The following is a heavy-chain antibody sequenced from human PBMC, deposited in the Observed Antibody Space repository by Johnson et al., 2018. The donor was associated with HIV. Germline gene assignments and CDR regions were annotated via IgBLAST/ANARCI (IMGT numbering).Heavy chain of an antibody. CDR1: GFTFSDYY. J-gene: IGHJ3*02. CDR3: ARWVMVRGREGFDM. Sequence: VQLLESGGGVVQPGRSLRLSCAASGFTFSDYYMSWIRQAPGKGLEWVSYISSSGSTIYYADSVKGRFTISRDNVKNSLYLQMNSLRAEDTAVYYCARWVMVRGREGFDMWGQGTMVTVSS. V-gene: IGHV3-11*01. CDR2: ISSSGSTI. D-gene: IGHD3-10*01.